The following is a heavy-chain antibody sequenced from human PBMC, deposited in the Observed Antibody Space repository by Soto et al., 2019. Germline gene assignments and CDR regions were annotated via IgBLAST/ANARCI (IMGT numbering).Heavy chain of an antibody. V-gene: IGHV1-18*01. J-gene: IGHJ6*02. CDR2: ISAYNGNT. CDR3: GGGGRHDSWGYYLPFSGMDV. D-gene: IGHD3-22*01. CDR1: GYTFTSYG. Sequence: QVQLVQSGAEVKKPGASVKVSCKASGYTFTSYGISWVRQAPGQGLEWMGWISAYNGNTNDAQKLQGRVTLTPGTTTGTAFMGPRSLRSEDTAVYVCGGGGRHDSWGYYLPFSGMDVWGQGTTVTVSS.